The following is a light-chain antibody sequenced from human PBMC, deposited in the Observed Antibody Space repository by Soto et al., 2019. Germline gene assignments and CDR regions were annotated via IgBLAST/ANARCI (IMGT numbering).Light chain of an antibody. J-gene: IGKJ4*01. V-gene: IGKV3-15*01. CDR1: QSVNSN. CDR2: DAS. Sequence: EIVMTQSPATLSVSPGERATLSCRASQSVNSNLAWYRQKPGQAPRLLISDASTRATGVPARFSGSGSGTEFTLTFSSLQSEDSGIYYCQQYNFWSPLTFGGGTKVEIK. CDR3: QQYNFWSPLT.